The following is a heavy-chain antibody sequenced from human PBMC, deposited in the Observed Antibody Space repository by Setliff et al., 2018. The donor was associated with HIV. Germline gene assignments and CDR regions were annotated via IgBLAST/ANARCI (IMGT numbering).Heavy chain of an antibody. V-gene: IGHV1-2*02. CDR1: GYTFTAYF. CDR2: ISPNTGDT. Sequence: ASVKVSCKTAGYTFTAYFLQWVRQAPGQGLEWIGWISPNTGDTGIALKFQGRVTMTRDTSTSTTYLELDRLTYDDTAIYYCARDRYYDSSGSPFDYWGQGTLVTVSS. CDR3: ARDRYYDSSGSPFDY. D-gene: IGHD3-22*01. J-gene: IGHJ4*02.